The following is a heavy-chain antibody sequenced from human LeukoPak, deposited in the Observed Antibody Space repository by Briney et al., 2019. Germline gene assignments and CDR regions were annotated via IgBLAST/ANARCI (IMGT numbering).Heavy chain of an antibody. D-gene: IGHD3-22*01. CDR1: GYSFTDYW. CDR3: ARRPPNYYDSSGDYGMDV. CDR2: IYPVDSDT. J-gene: IGHJ6*02. Sequence: GESLKISCKASGYSFTDYWIGWVRQMPGKGPESMGIIYPVDSDTRYSPSFQGQVTISVDRSISTAYLQWSSLKASDTAMYYCARRPPNYYDSSGDYGMDVWGQGTTVTVSS. V-gene: IGHV5-51*01.